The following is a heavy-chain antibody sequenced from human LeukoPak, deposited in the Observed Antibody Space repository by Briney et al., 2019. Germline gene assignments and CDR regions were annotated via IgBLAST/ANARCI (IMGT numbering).Heavy chain of an antibody. Sequence: GASVEVSCKASGYRFISYVFSWVRQAPGQGLEWMGWISAYNGNTNYAQKFQGRVTMTTDTSTSTVYMEVRSLRSDDTAVYYCARALSDDFWSGYQDHWGQGTLVTVSS. J-gene: IGHJ4*02. CDR3: ARALSDDFWSGYQDH. CDR1: GYRFISYV. V-gene: IGHV1-18*01. CDR2: ISAYNGNT. D-gene: IGHD3-3*01.